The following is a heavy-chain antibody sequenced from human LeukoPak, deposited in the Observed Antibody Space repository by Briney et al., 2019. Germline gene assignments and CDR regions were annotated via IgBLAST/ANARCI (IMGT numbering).Heavy chain of an antibody. J-gene: IGHJ4*02. CDR2: MNPNSGNT. Sequence: ASVKVSCKASGYTFTSYDINWVRQATGQGLEWMGWMNPNSGNTGYAQKFQGRVTMTRNTSISTAYMELRSLRSDDTAVYYCARVRDVEDFDYWGQGTLVTVSS. CDR3: ARVRDVEDFDY. CDR1: GYTFTSYD. V-gene: IGHV1-8*01. D-gene: IGHD5-24*01.